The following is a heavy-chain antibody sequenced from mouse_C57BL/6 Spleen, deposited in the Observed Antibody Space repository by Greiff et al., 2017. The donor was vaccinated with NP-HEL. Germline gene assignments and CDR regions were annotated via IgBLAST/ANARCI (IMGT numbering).Heavy chain of an antibody. CDR1: GYTFTDYN. J-gene: IGHJ4*01. CDR2: INPNNGGT. CDR3: ARDGYYDAMDY. V-gene: IGHV1-18*01. Sequence: EVQLQQSGPELVKPGASVKIPCKASGYTFTDYNMDWVKQSHGKSLEWIGDINPNNGGTIYNQKFKGKATLTVDKSTSTAYMELRSLTYEDTAVYYCARDGYYDAMDYWGQGTSVTVSS. D-gene: IGHD2-3*01.